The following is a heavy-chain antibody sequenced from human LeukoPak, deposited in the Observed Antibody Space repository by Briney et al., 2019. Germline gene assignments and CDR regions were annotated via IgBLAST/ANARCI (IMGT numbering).Heavy chain of an antibody. CDR3: AAGITMIVGIRDYYFDY. Sequence: SETLSLTCTVSGGSISSSSYHWGWIRQPPGKGLEWIGSIYYRGSTYYNPSLKSRVTISVDMSKNQFSLKLSSVTAADTAVYYCAAGITMIVGIRDYYFDYWGQGTLVTVSS. CDR2: IYYRGST. V-gene: IGHV4-39*07. CDR1: GGSISSSSYH. D-gene: IGHD3-22*01. J-gene: IGHJ4*02.